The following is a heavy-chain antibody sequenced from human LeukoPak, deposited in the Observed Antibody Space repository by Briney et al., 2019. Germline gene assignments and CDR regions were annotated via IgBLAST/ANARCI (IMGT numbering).Heavy chain of an antibody. Sequence: SETLSLTCTVSGGSISNYYWNWIRQPPGKGLEWIGYIYYSGSTNYNPSLKSRVTISVDTSKNQFSLKLSSVTAADTAVYYCARSKDILTGYRFDYWGQGTLVTVSS. CDR1: GGSISNYY. CDR3: ARSKDILTGYRFDY. D-gene: IGHD3-9*01. CDR2: IYYSGST. V-gene: IGHV4-59*01. J-gene: IGHJ4*02.